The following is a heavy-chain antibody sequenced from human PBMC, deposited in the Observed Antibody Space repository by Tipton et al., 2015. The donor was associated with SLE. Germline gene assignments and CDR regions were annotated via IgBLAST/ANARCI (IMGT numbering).Heavy chain of an antibody. V-gene: IGHV3-21*01. CDR2: ISSSRSYI. Sequence: SLRLSCAASGFTFSSYSMNWVRQAPGKGLEWVSSISSSRSYIYYADSVKGRFTISRDNAKNSLYLQMNSLRAEDTAVYYCARGSGYYYAFDYWGQGTLVTVSS. J-gene: IGHJ4*02. CDR3: ARGSGYYYAFDY. CDR1: GFTFSSYS. D-gene: IGHD3-22*01.